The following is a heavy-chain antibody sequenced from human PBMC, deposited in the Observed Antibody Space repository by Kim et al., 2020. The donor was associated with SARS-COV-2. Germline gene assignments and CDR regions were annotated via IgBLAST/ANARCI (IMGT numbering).Heavy chain of an antibody. V-gene: IGHV2-5*02. CDR2: IYWDNNA. Sequence: SGPTLVNPTQTLTLTCTFSGFSLSTSGVAVGWIRQPPGKALEWLALIYWDNNAHYSPSLKSRLTITKDTSNNQVLLTMTNMDPVDTATYYCAHRINNILTGYHHWNFDLLGTGTLVTVSS. J-gene: IGHJ2*01. D-gene: IGHD3-9*01. CDR3: AHRINNILTGYHHWNFDL. CDR1: GFSLSTSGVA.